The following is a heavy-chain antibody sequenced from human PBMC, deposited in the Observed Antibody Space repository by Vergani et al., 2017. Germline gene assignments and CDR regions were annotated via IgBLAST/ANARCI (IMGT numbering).Heavy chain of an antibody. CDR3: ARHKTDTDS. CDR1: EYSFGNYW. CDR2: IYPADSDT. D-gene: IGHD2-21*02. J-gene: IGHJ5*01. V-gene: IGHV5-51*01. Sequence: EVELVQSGPEMRKPGESLKISCKGSEYSFGNYWIGWVRQMPGKGLEWMGIIYPADSDTRYSPSFQGQVTISADKSISTACLQWDSLKASDTALYYCARHKTDTDSWGQGTLVTVSS.